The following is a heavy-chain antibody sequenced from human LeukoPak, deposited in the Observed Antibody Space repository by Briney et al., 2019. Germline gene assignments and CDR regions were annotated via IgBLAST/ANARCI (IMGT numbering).Heavy chain of an antibody. J-gene: IGHJ4*02. CDR2: MYPGDSDT. V-gene: IGHV5-51*01. Sequence: GESLKISCKASGYTFTNYWIGWVRQMPGKGLEWMGIMYPGDSDTRYSPSFQGQVTISADKSISTTYLQWSSLKASDTAMYYCARGEGGYNYAFWGQGTLVSVSS. CDR1: GYTFTNYW. D-gene: IGHD5-24*01. CDR3: ARGEGGYNYAF.